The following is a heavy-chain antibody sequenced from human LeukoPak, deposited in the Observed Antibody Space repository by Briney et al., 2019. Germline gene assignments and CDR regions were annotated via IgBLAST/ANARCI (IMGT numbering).Heavy chain of an antibody. CDR3: ARDGNANPLWFGNYRFDC. D-gene: IGHD3-10*01. J-gene: IGHJ4*02. V-gene: IGHV4-4*07. CDR2: IYTSGST. CDR1: GGSISSYY. Sequence: SETLSLTCTVSGGSISSYYWSWIRQPAGKGLEWIGRIYTSGSTNYNPSLKSRVTIPVDTSKNQFSLKLSSVTAADTAVYYCARDGNANPLWFGNYRFDCWGQGTLVTVSS.